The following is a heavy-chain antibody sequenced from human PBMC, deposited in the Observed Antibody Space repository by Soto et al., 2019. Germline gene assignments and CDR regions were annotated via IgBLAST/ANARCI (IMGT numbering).Heavy chain of an antibody. CDR2: ISSSSSYI. CDR3: ASAPFDYDILTGSRDDAFDI. CDR1: GFTFSSYS. V-gene: IGHV3-21*01. J-gene: IGHJ3*02. Sequence: LRLSCAASGFTFSSYSMNWVRQAPGKGLEWVSSISSSSSYIYYADSVKGRFTISRDNAKNSLYLQMNSLRAEDTAVYYCASAPFDYDILTGSRDDAFDIWGQGTMVTVSS. D-gene: IGHD3-9*01.